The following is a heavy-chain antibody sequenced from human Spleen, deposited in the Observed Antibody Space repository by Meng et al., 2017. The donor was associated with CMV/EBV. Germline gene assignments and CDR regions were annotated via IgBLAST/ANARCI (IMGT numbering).Heavy chain of an antibody. CDR1: GFTFSSYA. D-gene: IGHD6-6*01. V-gene: IGHV3-30-3*01. CDR2: ISYDGSNK. CDR3: ARGMSIAAPRFFVY. Sequence: GGSLRLSCAASGFTFSSYAMHWVRQAPGKGLEWVAVISYDGSNKYYADSVKGRFTISRDNGKNSLYLQMNSLRAEDTALYYCARGMSIAAPRFFVYWGQGALVTVSS. J-gene: IGHJ4*02.